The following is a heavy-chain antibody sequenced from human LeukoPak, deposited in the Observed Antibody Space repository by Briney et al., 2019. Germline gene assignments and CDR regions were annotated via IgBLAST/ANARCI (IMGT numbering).Heavy chain of an antibody. CDR3: AKDSRGYQDYFDY. V-gene: IGHV3-23*01. J-gene: IGHJ4*02. D-gene: IGHD3-22*01. CDR2: ISGSGGGT. CDR1: GFTFDDYG. Sequence: PGGSLRLSCAASGFTFDDYGMSWVRQAPGKGLEWVSVISGSGGGTYYAASVKGRFTISRDNSKNTLYLQMNSLRVEDTAVYYCAKDSRGYQDYFDYWGQGTLVTVSS.